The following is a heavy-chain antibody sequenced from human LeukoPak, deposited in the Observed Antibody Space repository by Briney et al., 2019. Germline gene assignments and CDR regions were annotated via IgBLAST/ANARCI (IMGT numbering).Heavy chain of an antibody. CDR1: GFNSSSYE. V-gene: IGHV3-48*03. CDR3: AELGITMIGGV. J-gene: IGHJ6*04. Sequence: PGGSLRLSCAASGFNSSSYEMNWVRQAPAKGLEWVSYISSSGSTIYYADAVKGRFTISRDNAKNSLYLQMNSLRAEDTAVYYCAELGITMIGGVWGKGTTVTISS. CDR2: ISSSGSTI. D-gene: IGHD3-10*02.